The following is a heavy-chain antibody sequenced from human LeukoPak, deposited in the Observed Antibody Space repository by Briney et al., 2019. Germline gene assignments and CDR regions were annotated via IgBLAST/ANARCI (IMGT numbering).Heavy chain of an antibody. CDR2: INHSGIT. CDR3: SRGLSDDY. CDR1: GGSFSGYY. V-gene: IGHV4-34*01. J-gene: IGHJ4*02. Sequence: TSETLSLTCGVYGGSFSGYYWTWIRRPPGKGLEWIGEINHSGITNYNPSLKSRVTISIDTSKSQFSLKLNSVTAADTAVYYCSRGLSDDYWGQGTLVTVSS.